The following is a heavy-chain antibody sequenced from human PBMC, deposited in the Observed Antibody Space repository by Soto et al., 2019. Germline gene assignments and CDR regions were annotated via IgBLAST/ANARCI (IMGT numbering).Heavy chain of an antibody. V-gene: IGHV3-53*01. CDR1: GFTVSSNY. CDR2: IYSGGST. CDR3: ARGRGSYPNYFDY. J-gene: IGHJ4*02. D-gene: IGHD1-26*01. Sequence: PGGSLRLSCAASGFTVSSNYMSWVRQAPGKGLEWVSVIYSGGSTYYADSVKGRFTISRDNAKNSLYLQMNSLRAEDTAVYYCARGRGSYPNYFDYWGQGTLVTVSS.